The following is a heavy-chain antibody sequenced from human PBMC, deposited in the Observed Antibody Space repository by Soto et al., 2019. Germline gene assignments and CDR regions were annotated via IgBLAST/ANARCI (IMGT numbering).Heavy chain of an antibody. Sequence: PSETLSLTCAVSSFSISSGYYWGWVRQPPGKGLEWIGSIYHSGTTNYSPSLKSRVTISIDTSKNQFSLKLSSVTAADTAVYYCARGRMATISGFDYWGQGTLVTVSS. V-gene: IGHV4-38-2*01. J-gene: IGHJ4*02. CDR2: IYHSGTT. D-gene: IGHD5-12*01. CDR3: ARGRMATISGFDY. CDR1: SFSISSGYY.